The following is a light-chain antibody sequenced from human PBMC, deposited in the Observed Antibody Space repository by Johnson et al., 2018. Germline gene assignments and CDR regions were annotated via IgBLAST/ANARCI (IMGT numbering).Light chain of an antibody. CDR3: GTGDSSLSAGNV. CDR2: ENN. V-gene: IGLV1-51*02. CDR1: SSNIGNNY. Sequence: QSVLTQPPSVSVAPGQKVTISCSGSSSNIGNNYVSWYQQLPGTAPKLLIYENNKRPSGIPDRFSGSKSGTSATLGITGLQTGDEAAYYCGTGDSSLSAGNVFGTGTNVTVL. J-gene: IGLJ1*01.